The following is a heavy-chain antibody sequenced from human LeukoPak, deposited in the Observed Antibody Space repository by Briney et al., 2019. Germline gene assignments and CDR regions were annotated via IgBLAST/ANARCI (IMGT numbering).Heavy chain of an antibody. V-gene: IGHV3-21*01. CDR2: ISSSSSYI. J-gene: IGHJ3*02. D-gene: IGHD2-15*01. CDR1: GFTFSSYS. Sequence: PGGSLRLSCAAPGFTFSSYSMNWVRQAQGKGLEWVSSISSSSSYIYYADSVKGRFTISRDNAKNSLYLQMNSLRAEDTAVYYCARIVVVVAATSGAFDIWGQGTMVTVSS. CDR3: ARIVVVVAATSGAFDI.